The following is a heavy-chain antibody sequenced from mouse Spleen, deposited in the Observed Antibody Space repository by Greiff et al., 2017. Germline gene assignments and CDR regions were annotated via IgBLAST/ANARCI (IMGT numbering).Heavy chain of an antibody. CDR2: ISSGSSTI. CDR1: GFTFSDYG. V-gene: IGHV5-17*01. D-gene: IGHD2-14*01. J-gene: IGHJ4*01. Sequence: EVMLVESGGGLVKPGGSLKLSCAASGFTFSDYGMHWVRQAPEKGLEWVAYISSGSSTIYYADTVKGRFTISRDNAKNTLFLQVTSLRSEDTAMYYCASYRYDPYDYWGQGTSVTVSS. CDR3: ASYRYDPYDY.